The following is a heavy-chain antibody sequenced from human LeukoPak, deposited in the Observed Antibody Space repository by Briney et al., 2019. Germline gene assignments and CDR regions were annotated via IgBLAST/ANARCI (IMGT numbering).Heavy chain of an antibody. CDR3: ARLGSHEVYYFDY. D-gene: IGHD3-16*01. CDR2: IYYSGST. CDR1: GGSISSSSYY. Sequence: SETLSLTCTVSGGSISSSSYYWGWIRQPPGKGLEWIGSIYYSGSTYYDPSLKSRVTISVDTSKNQFSLKLSSVTAADTAVYYCARLGSHEVYYFDYWGQGTLVTVSS. J-gene: IGHJ4*02. V-gene: IGHV4-39*01.